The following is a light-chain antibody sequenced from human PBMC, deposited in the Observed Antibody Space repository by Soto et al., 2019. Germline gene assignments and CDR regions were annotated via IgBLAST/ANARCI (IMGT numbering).Light chain of an antibody. CDR1: RSLMYSDGISY. CDR3: LQGTHWPPGT. Sequence: DVVMTQSPLSLPVTLGQPASISCRSSRSLMYSDGISYLSWFQQRPGQSPRRLIYKVSNRDSWVPDRFSGSGSGTDFTLKISRVEDDDVGVYFCLQGTHWPPGTLGQGTKLEIK. CDR2: KVS. J-gene: IGKJ2*01. V-gene: IGKV2-30*01.